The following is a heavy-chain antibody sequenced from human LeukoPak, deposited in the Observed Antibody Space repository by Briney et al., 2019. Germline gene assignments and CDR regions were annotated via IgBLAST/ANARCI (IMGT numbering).Heavy chain of an antibody. Sequence: SETLSLTCTVSGGSISSSSYYWGWIRQPPGKGLEWIGSIYYSGSTYYNPSLKSRVTISVDTSKNQFSLKLSSVTAADTAVYYCARGGNSYDFWIDYWGQGTLVTVSS. J-gene: IGHJ4*02. CDR2: IYYSGST. CDR3: ARGGNSYDFWIDY. CDR1: GGSISSSSYY. D-gene: IGHD3-3*01. V-gene: IGHV4-39*07.